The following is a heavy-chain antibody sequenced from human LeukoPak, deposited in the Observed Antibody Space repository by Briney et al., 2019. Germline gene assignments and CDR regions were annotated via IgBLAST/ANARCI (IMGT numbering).Heavy chain of an antibody. D-gene: IGHD5-18*01. CDR1: GYIFTSYW. CDR2: IYPGDSRT. Sequence: GGSLQISCKGSGYIFTSYWIGWGRQPPGKGLEWMGVIYPGDSRTRYNPSFEGQVTISADKSINTAYLQWSSLKASDTAMYYCACREFYSPWPGPWGQGTLVTVSS. V-gene: IGHV5-51*01. CDR3: ACREFYSPWPGP. J-gene: IGHJ5*02.